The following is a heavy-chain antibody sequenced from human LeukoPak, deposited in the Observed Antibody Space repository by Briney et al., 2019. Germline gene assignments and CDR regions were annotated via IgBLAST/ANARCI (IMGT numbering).Heavy chain of an antibody. J-gene: IGHJ4*02. CDR3: ATDRGWRTSGYYLYYFEY. D-gene: IGHD3-3*01. V-gene: IGHV3-7*01. CDR2: IKHDGSEK. Sequence: GGSLRLSCAASGFIFTNFFMSWVRQAPGKGLEWVASIKHDGSEKYYVDSVRGRFTISRDNTKNLLYLQMSSLGAEDTAVYYCATDRGWRTSGYYLYYFEYWGQGTLVTFSS. CDR1: GFIFTNFF.